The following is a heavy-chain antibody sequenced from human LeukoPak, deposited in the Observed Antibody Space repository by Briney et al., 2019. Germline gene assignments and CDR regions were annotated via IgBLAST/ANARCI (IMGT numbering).Heavy chain of an antibody. CDR3: ARATHGDSHLYY. V-gene: IGHV1-69*05. D-gene: IGHD4-17*01. J-gene: IGHJ4*02. CDR2: IIPIFGTA. CDR1: GGTFSSYA. Sequence: SVKVSCKASGGTFSSYAISWVRQAPGQGLEWMGRIIPIFGTANYAQKFQGRVTITTDESTSTAYMELSSLRSEDTAVYYCARATHGDSHLYYWGLGTLVTVSS.